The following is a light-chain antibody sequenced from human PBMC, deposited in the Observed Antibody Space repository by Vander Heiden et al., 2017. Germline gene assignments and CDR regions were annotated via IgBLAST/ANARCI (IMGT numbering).Light chain of an antibody. CDR1: QDISSS. V-gene: IGKV1-9*01. J-gene: IGKJ3*01. CDR2: AAD. Sequence: DIQLTQSPSFLSASVGDRVTITCRASQDISSSLAWYHQKPGTAPKLLIYAADTLQSGVPSRFSGSGSGTEFTLTISSLQPEDFATYYCQQLNSYPFTFGPGTQVDIK. CDR3: QQLNSYPFT.